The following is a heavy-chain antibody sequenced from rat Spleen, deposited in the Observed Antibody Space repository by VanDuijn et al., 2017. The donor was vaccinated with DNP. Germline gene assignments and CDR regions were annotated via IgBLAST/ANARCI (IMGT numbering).Heavy chain of an antibody. Sequence: EVQLQESGPGLVKPSQSLSLTCSVTDYSITNNYWGWIRKFPGNKMEWIGHISYSGSTSYNPSLKSRISITRDTSKNQFFLQLNSVTTEDTATYYCARLGASTYAMDAWGQGTSVTVSS. D-gene: IGHD4-1*01. CDR3: ARLGASTYAMDA. J-gene: IGHJ4*01. V-gene: IGHV3-1*01. CDR2: ISYSGST. CDR1: DYSITNNY.